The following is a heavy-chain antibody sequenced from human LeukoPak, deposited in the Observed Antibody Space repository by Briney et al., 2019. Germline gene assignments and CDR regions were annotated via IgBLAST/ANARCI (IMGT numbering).Heavy chain of an antibody. CDR3: ASGGSSWQPGFDP. CDR2: ISSSGSTI. Sequence: PGGSLRLSCAASGFTFSSYSMNWVRQAPGKGLEWVSYISSSGSTIYYADSVKGRFTISRDNAKNSLYLQMNSLRAEDTAVYYCASGGSSWQPGFDPWGQGTLVTVSS. V-gene: IGHV3-48*04. CDR1: GFTFSSYS. J-gene: IGHJ5*02. D-gene: IGHD6-13*01.